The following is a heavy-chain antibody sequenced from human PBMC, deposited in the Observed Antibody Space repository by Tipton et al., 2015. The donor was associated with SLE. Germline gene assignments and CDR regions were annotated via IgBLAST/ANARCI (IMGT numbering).Heavy chain of an antibody. D-gene: IGHD2-15*01. J-gene: IGHJ4*02. V-gene: IGHV3-48*03. CDR3: ARDRGGSCSGGTCHTYYFDY. Sequence: FTISRDNAKNSLYLQMNSLRAEDTAVYYCARDRGGSCSGGTCHTYYFDYWGQGTLVTVSS.